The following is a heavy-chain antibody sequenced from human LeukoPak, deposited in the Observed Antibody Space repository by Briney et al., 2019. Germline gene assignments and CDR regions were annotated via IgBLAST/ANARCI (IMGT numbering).Heavy chain of an antibody. V-gene: IGHV3-23*01. CDR3: ARRSTPRDY. CDR1: GFTFSDYT. D-gene: IGHD2-2*01. CDR2: ISGSGGST. J-gene: IGHJ4*02. Sequence: GGSLRLSCAASGFTFSDYTMNWVRQAPGKGLEWVSAISGSGGSTYYADSVKGRFTISRDNSKNTLYLQMNSLRAEDTAVYYCARRSTPRDYWGQGTLVTVSS.